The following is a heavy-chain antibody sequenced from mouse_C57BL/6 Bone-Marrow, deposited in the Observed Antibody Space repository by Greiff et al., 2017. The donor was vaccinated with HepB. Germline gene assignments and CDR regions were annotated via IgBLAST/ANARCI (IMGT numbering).Heavy chain of an antibody. D-gene: IGHD1-1*01. CDR3: ARRGIGNYYGSAMDY. CDR2: IYPRSGNT. J-gene: IGHJ4*01. V-gene: IGHV1-81*01. CDR1: GYTFTSYG. Sequence: VKLVESGAELARPGASVKLSCKASGYTFTSYGISWVKQRTGQGLEWIGEIYPRSGNTYYNEKFKGKATLTADKSSSTAYMELRSLTSEDSAVYFWARRGIGNYYGSAMDYWGQGTSVTVSS.